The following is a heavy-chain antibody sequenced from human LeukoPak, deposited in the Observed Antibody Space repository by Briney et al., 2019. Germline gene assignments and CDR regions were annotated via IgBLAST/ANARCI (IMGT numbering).Heavy chain of an antibody. Sequence: PERSLRLSCAASGFTFSSYAMHWVRQAPGKGLEWVAVISYDGSNKYYADSVKGRFTISRDNSKNTLYLQMNSLRAEDTAVYYCARGPDVGELLGLDYWGQGTLVTVSS. CDR1: GFTFSSYA. CDR2: ISYDGSNK. D-gene: IGHD1-26*01. V-gene: IGHV3-30-3*01. J-gene: IGHJ4*02. CDR3: ARGPDVGELLGLDY.